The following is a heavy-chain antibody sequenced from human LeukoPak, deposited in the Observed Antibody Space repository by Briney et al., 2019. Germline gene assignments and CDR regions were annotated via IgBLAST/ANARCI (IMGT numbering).Heavy chain of an antibody. V-gene: IGHV5-51*01. CDR1: GYSFTSYW. J-gene: IGHJ6*02. D-gene: IGHD3-22*01. CDR2: IYPGDSDT. Sequence: GESLKISCKGSGYSFTSYWFGWVRQMPGKGLEWMGIIYPGDSDTRYSPSFQGQVTISADKSISTAYLQWSSLKASDTAMYYCATTTNYYDSSGYPRGPMDVWGQGTTVTVFS. CDR3: ATTTNYYDSSGYPRGPMDV.